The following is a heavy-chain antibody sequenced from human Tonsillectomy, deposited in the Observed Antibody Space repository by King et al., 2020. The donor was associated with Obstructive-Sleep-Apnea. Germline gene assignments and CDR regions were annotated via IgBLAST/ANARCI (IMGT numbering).Heavy chain of an antibody. CDR1: G. J-gene: IGHJ3*02. CDR2: ISYDGSNK. V-gene: IGHV3-30*03. CDR3: ARPLESGWADDAFDT. Sequence: GLHWVRQAPGKGLEWVAVISYDGSNKYYSDSAKGRFSISRDNSKNTVYLQMNSLRVEDSAVYYCARPLESGWADDAFDTWGQGIMVTVSS. D-gene: IGHD6-19*01.